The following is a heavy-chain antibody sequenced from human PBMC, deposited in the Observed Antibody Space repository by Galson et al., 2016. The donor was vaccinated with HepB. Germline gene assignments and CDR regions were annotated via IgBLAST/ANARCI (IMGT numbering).Heavy chain of an antibody. CDR2: IHYTRST. D-gene: IGHD5-12*01. CDR1: GASIKTYY. CDR3: VGHSGYRIAF. J-gene: IGHJ4*02. Sequence: SETLSLTCTVSGASIKTYYWSWIRQPPGKGLEWIAYIHYTRSTTSNPSLKSRVAISVDTPNNQISLRLTSVTAEDTAMYYCVGHSGYRIAFWGQGARVTVSS. V-gene: IGHV4-59*03.